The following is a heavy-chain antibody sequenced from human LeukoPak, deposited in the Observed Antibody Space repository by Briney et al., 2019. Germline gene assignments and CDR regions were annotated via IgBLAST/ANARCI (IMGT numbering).Heavy chain of an antibody. CDR2: ISGSGGSI. CDR1: GFTCSSYA. V-gene: IGHV3-23*01. Sequence: GGSLRLSCATSGFTCSSYAMSWVRQAPGKGLEWVSAISGSGGSIYYADSVKGRFTISGGNSKNTLYLQMNSLRAEDTAVYYCAKDYGSGYYYSDYWGQGTLVTVSS. J-gene: IGHJ4*02. D-gene: IGHD3-22*01. CDR3: AKDYGSGYYYSDY.